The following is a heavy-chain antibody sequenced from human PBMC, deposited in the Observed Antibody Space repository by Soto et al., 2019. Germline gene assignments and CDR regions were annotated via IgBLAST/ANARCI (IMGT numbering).Heavy chain of an antibody. V-gene: IGHV4-31*03. J-gene: IGHJ4*02. CDR2: IYYSGST. CDR3: ARGTPNYDILTGYYRGFYFDY. CDR1: GGSISSGGYY. D-gene: IGHD3-9*01. Sequence: SETLSLTCTVSGGSISSGGYYWSWIRQHPGKGLEWIGYIYYSGSTYYNSSLKSRLTISIDTSKNQFSLRLSSVTAADTAVYYCARGTPNYDILTGYYRGFYFDYWGQGTLVTVSS.